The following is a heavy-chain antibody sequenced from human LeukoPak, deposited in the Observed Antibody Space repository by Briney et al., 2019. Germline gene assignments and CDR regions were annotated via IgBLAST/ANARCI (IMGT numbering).Heavy chain of an antibody. CDR2: INHSGST. CDR3: ARGLGLSLYGAGVRWFDP. Sequence: SETLSLTCAVYGGSFSGYNWSWIRQPPGKGLEWIGEINHSGSTNYNPSLKSRVTISVDTSKNQFSLKLSSVTAADTAVYYCARGLGLSLYGAGVRWFDPWGQGTLVTVSS. D-gene: IGHD4-17*01. V-gene: IGHV4-34*01. J-gene: IGHJ5*02. CDR1: GGSFSGYN.